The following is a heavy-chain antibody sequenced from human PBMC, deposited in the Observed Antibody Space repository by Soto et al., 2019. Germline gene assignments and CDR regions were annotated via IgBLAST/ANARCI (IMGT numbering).Heavy chain of an antibody. D-gene: IGHD3-10*01. CDR1: GYTFTGYY. Sequence: ASVKVPCKASGYTFTGYYMHWVRQAPGQGLEWMGWINPNSGGTNYAQKFQGWVTMTRDTSISTAYMELSSLRSEDTAVYYCAAGSGRYGLYCYYCYVMDVWGQGTTDTVSS. J-gene: IGHJ6*02. CDR3: AAGSGRYGLYCYYCYVMDV. CDR2: INPNSGGT. V-gene: IGHV1-2*04.